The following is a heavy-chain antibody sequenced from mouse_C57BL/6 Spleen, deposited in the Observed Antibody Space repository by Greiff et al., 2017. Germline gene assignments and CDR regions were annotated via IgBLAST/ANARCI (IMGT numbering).Heavy chain of an antibody. D-gene: IGHD2-3*01. CDR1: GFTFSDYY. CDR2: INYDGSST. Sequence: EVMLVESEGGLVQPGSSMKLSCTASGFTFSDYYMAWVRQVPEKGLEWVANINYDGSSTYYLDSLKSRFIISRDNAKNILYLQMSSLKSEDTATYYCARSIYDGYWDYWGQGTTLTVSS. J-gene: IGHJ2*01. CDR3: ARSIYDGYWDY. V-gene: IGHV5-16*01.